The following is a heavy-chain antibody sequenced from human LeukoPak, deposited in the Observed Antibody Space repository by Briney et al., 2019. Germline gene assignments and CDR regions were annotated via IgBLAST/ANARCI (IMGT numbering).Heavy chain of an antibody. V-gene: IGHV4-61*01. CDR3: ARGSRGYSYG. CDR1: GASVSSGSYY. CDR2: IYHSGST. D-gene: IGHD5-18*01. J-gene: IGHJ4*02. Sequence: SETLSLTCTVSGASVSSGSYYWSWIRQPPGKGLEWIGYIYHSGSTNYNPSLKSRVTISVDTSKNQFSLKLSSVTAADTAVYYCARGSRGYSYGWGQGTLVTVSS.